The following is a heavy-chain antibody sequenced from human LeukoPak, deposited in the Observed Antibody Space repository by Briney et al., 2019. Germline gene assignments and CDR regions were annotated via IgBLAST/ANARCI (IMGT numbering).Heavy chain of an antibody. V-gene: IGHV4-34*01. CDR3: ARGSIAAAGSSPVDY. J-gene: IGHJ4*02. CDR1: GGSFSGYY. D-gene: IGHD6-13*01. Sequence: SSETLSLTCAVYGGSFSGYYRSWIRQPPGKGLEWIGEINHSGSTNYNPSLKSRVTISVDTSKNQFSLKLSSVTAADTAVYYCARGSIAAAGSSPVDYWGQGTLVTVSS. CDR2: INHSGST.